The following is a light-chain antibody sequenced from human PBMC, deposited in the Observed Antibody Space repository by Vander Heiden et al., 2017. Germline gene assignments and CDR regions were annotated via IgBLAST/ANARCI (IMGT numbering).Light chain of an antibody. CDR2: DAS. Sequence: EIVLTQSPATLSLSPGESATLSCRASQTFSSYLAWYQQKPGQVPRLLIYDASNRAAGVPARFSGSGSGTDFTLTISSLEPEDFAVYYCQLRSNWPPGYSFGQGTTLEIQ. V-gene: IGKV3-11*01. J-gene: IGKJ2*03. CDR1: QTFSSY. CDR3: QLRSNWPPGYS.